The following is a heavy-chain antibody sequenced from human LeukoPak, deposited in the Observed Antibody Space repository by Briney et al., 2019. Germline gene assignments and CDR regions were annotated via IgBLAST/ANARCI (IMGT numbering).Heavy chain of an antibody. CDR2: ISYDGSNK. CDR1: GFTFSSYG. D-gene: IGHD3-10*01. Sequence: GRSLRLSCAASGFTFSSYGMHWVRQAPGKGLEWVAVISYDGSNKYYADSVKGRFTISRDNSKNTLYLQMNSLRAEDTAVYYCAKDHGTMVWGVIIVSYYFDYWGQGTLVTVSS. J-gene: IGHJ4*02. CDR3: AKDHGTMVWGVIIVSYYFDY. V-gene: IGHV3-30*18.